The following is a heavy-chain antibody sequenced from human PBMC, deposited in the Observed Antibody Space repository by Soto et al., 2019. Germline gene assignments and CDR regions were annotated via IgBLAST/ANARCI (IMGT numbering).Heavy chain of an antibody. Sequence: GASVKVSCTASGGTFSSYAISWVRQAPGQGLEWMGGIIPIFGTANYAQKFQGRVTITADESTSTAYMELSSLRSEDTAVYYCAREDYYDSSGYLPVRYYLGMDVWGQGTAVTVSS. D-gene: IGHD3-22*01. CDR1: GGTFSSYA. CDR3: AREDYYDSSGYLPVRYYLGMDV. V-gene: IGHV1-69*13. J-gene: IGHJ6*02. CDR2: IIPIFGTA.